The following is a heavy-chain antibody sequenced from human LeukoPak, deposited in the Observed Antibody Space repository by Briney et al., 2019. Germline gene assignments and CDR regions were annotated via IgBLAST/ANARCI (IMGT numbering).Heavy chain of an antibody. CDR3: ARGRHSSGWYGRHNWFDP. D-gene: IGHD6-19*01. Sequence: GGSLRLSCAASGFTFSSYSMNWVRQAPGKGLEWVSYISSSSSTIYYADSVKGRFTISRDNAKNSLYLQMNSLRDEDTAVYYCARGRHSSGWYGRHNWFDPWGQGTLVTVSS. CDR1: GFTFSSYS. J-gene: IGHJ5*02. CDR2: ISSSSSTI. V-gene: IGHV3-48*02.